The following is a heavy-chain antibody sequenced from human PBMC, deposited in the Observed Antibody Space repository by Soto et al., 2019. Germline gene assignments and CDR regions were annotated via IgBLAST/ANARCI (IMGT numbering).Heavy chain of an antibody. J-gene: IGHJ5*01. D-gene: IGHD3-10*01. CDR1: GGTFGNLG. Sequence: QMQLVQSGAEVKKPGSSVKISCKASGGTFGNLGISWLRQAPGQGLEWMGGTIPIFDTPHYAEKFRDRVTITADATTTAYLALTSLTSADTDTYSCARDREDGSGTKYNWFDSWGQGTLVTVSS. V-gene: IGHV1-69*01. CDR2: TIPIFDTP. CDR3: ARDREDGSGTKYNWFDS.